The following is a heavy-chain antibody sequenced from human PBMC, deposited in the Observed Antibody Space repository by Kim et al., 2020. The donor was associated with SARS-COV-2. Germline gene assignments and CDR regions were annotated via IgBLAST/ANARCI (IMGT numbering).Heavy chain of an antibody. Sequence: GYAQKFQGRVTMTRNTSISTAYMELSSLRSEDTAVYYCAGSSDYYYGMDVWGQGTTVTVSS. D-gene: IGHD6-6*01. V-gene: IGHV1-8*01. J-gene: IGHJ6*02. CDR3: AGSSDYYYGMDV.